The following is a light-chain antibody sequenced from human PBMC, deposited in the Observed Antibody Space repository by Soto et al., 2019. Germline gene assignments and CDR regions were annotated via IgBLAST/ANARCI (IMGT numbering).Light chain of an antibody. J-gene: IGKJ5*01. Sequence: EIVLTQSPDTLSLSPGETATLSCRASQSVNSNYLAWYQQKPGQAPSLLIYGTSNRATGIPDRFSGSGSGTDFTLTISSLEPEDFAVLYCQQYDNSITFGQGTRLEI. CDR1: QSVNSNY. CDR3: QQYDNSIT. CDR2: GTS. V-gene: IGKV3-20*01.